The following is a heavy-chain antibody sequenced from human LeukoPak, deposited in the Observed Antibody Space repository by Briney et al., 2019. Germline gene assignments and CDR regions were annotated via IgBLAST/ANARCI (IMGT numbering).Heavy chain of an antibody. Sequence: ASVKVSCKASGYTFTGYYMHWVRQAPGQGLEWMGWINPNSGGTNYAQKFQGRVTMTRDTSISTAYMELSRLRSDGTAVYYCARSLPNSSGYYAGWFDPWGQGTLVTVSS. D-gene: IGHD3-22*01. CDR1: GYTFTGYY. CDR3: ARSLPNSSGYYAGWFDP. CDR2: INPNSGGT. J-gene: IGHJ5*02. V-gene: IGHV1-2*02.